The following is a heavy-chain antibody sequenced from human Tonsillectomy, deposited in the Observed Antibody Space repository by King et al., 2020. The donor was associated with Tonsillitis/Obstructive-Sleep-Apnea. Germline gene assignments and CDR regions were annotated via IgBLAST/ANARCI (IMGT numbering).Heavy chain of an antibody. V-gene: IGHV3-30*04. CDR3: ARPPVYCSGGSCYMNYYYYMDV. D-gene: IGHD2-15*01. J-gene: IGHJ6*03. Sequence: VQLVESGGGVVQPGRSLRLSCAASGFTISSYAMHWVRQAPGKGLEWVAVISYDESNKYYADSVKGRFTISRDNSKNTLYLQMNNLRSDDTAVYYCARPPVYCSGGSCYMNYYYYMDVWGTGTTVTVSS. CDR2: ISYDESNK. CDR1: GFTISSYA.